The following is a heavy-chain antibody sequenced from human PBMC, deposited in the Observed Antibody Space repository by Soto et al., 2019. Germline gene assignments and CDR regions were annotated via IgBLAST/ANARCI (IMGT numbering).Heavy chain of an antibody. J-gene: IGHJ6*02. CDR1: GYSFTSYW. CDR3: ASRNYDFWSGYSPPYGMAV. D-gene: IGHD3-3*01. CDR2: IYPGDSDT. Sequence: GESLKISCKGSGYSFTSYWIGWVRQMPGKGLEWMGIIYPGDSDTRYSPSFQGQVTISADKSISTAYLQWSSLKASDTAMYYCASRNYDFWSGYSPPYGMAVWGQGTTVTVSS. V-gene: IGHV5-51*01.